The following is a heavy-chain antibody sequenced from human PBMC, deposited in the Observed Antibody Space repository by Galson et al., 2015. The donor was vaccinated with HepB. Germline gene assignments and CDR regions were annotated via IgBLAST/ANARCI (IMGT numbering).Heavy chain of an antibody. D-gene: IGHD2-8*01. Sequence: SLRLSCAASGFTFNDDYMSWIRQAPGKGLEWVSYISSSGTIKYYADSVQGRFTISRDNTKNSLYLEMNNLRDEDTAVYYCTTKWFRSTWYYYGTDVWGRGTTVTVSS. CDR2: ISSSGTIK. J-gene: IGHJ6*02. V-gene: IGHV3-11*01. CDR1: GFTFNDDY. CDR3: TTKWFRSTWYYYGTDV.